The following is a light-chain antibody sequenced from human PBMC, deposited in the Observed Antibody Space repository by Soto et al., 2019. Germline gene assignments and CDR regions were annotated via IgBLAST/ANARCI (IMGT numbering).Light chain of an antibody. Sequence: QSVLTQSPSASASLGASVKLTCTLSSGHSSYAIAWHQQQSEKGPRYLMKLNSDGSHSEGDGIPDRFSGSSSGAERYLTISSLQSEDEADYYCQTWSTGIHVFGGGTKLTVL. V-gene: IGLV4-69*01. CDR2: LNSDGSH. CDR3: QTWSTGIHV. CDR1: SGHSSYA. J-gene: IGLJ3*02.